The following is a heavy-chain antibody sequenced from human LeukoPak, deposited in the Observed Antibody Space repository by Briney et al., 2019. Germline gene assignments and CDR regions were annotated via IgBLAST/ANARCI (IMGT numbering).Heavy chain of an antibody. CDR3: AAKIGGSESFDY. CDR2: ISKDSGTI. Sequence: GGSLRLSCAASGFNFGDYAMHWVRQVPGKGLGWVSGISKDSGTIVYADSVKGRFAISRDNAKNSLYLQMGSLRTEDTALYHCAAKIGGSESFDYWGQGTLVTVSA. J-gene: IGHJ4*02. D-gene: IGHD3-16*01. V-gene: IGHV3-9*01. CDR1: GFNFGDYA.